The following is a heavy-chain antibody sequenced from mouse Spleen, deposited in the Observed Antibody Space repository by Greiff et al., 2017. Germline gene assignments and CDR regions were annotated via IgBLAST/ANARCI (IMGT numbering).Heavy chain of an antibody. J-gene: IGHJ1*01. Sequence: EVQVVESGGGLVKPGGSLKLSCAASGFTFSSYAMSWVRQTPEKRLEWVATISSGGSYTYYPDSVKGRFTISRDNAKNTQYLQMSSLRSEDTAMYYCARHEEVRQYFDVGGAGTTVTVSS. CDR3: ARHEEVRQYFDV. CDR1: GFTFSSYA. D-gene: IGHD2-14*01. V-gene: IGHV5-9-3*01. CDR2: ISSGGSYT.